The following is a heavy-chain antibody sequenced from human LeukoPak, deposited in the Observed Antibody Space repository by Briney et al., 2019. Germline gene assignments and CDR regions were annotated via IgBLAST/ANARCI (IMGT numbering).Heavy chain of an antibody. CDR2: INCNNGDT. Sequence: GASVKVSCKTSGYAYTGYYMHWMRQAPGQGLEWMGWINCNNGDTIYAQKFEGRVIVTRDTSISKAYMELSRLTYDDTAVYYCARNGEIWGQGTLVTVSS. V-gene: IGHV1-2*02. J-gene: IGHJ4*02. CDR3: ARNGEI. D-gene: IGHD3-10*01. CDR1: GYAYTGYY.